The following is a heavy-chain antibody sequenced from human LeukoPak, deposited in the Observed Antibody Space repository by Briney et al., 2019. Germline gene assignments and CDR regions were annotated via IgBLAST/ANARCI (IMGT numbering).Heavy chain of an antibody. CDR2: IYYSGST. D-gene: IGHD3-10*01. V-gene: IGHV4-59*08. Sequence: SETLSLTCTVSGGSNSSYYWSWIRQPPGKALEWIGYIYYSGSTNYNPSLKSRVTISVDTSKNQFSLKLSSVTAADTAVYYCASYGGFGELWRSWFDPWGQGTLVTVSS. J-gene: IGHJ5*02. CDR3: ASYGGFGELWRSWFDP. CDR1: GGSNSSYY.